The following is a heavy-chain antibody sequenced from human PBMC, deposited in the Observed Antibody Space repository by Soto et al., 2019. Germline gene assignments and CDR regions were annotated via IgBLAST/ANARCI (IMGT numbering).Heavy chain of an antibody. J-gene: IGHJ5*02. D-gene: IGHD1-7*01. Sequence: SETLSLTCAVYGGSFSGYYWSWIRQPPGKGLEWIGEINHSGSTNYNPSLKSRVTISVDTSKNQFSLKLSSVTAADTAVYYCARRNYPTYGGRGRWFDPWGQGTLVTVSS. CDR2: INHSGST. V-gene: IGHV4-34*01. CDR1: GGSFSGYY. CDR3: ARRNYPTYGGRGRWFDP.